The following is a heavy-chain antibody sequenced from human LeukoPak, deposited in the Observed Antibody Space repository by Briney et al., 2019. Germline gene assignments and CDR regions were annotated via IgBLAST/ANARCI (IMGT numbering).Heavy chain of an antibody. CDR2: ISGSGGST. CDR3: AKDLQKRGYSYGLGSGNDY. J-gene: IGHJ4*02. Sequence: GGSLRLSCAASGFTFSSCAMSWVRQAPGKGLEWVSAISGSGGSTYYADSVKGRFTISRDNSKNTLYLQMNSLRAEDTAVYYCAKDLQKRGYSYGLGSGNDYWGQGTLVTVSS. CDR1: GFTFSSCA. V-gene: IGHV3-23*01. D-gene: IGHD5-18*01.